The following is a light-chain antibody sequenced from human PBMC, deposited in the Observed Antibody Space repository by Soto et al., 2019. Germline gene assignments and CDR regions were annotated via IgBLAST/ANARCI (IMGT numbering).Light chain of an antibody. Sequence: EIVLTQSPATLSVARGERATLSCRASQSVSSNLAWYQQKPGQAPRLLIYGASTRATGIPARFSGSGSGTEFTLTISSLQSEDFAVYYCQQYNNWPPWTLGQGTKVDIK. CDR1: QSVSSN. J-gene: IGKJ1*01. CDR3: QQYNNWPPWT. V-gene: IGKV3-15*01. CDR2: GAS.